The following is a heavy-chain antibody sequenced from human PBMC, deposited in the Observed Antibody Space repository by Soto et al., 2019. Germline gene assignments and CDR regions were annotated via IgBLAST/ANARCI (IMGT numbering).Heavy chain of an antibody. CDR2: IYSGGST. CDR1: GFTVSRNY. Sequence: GGSLRLSCAASGFTVSRNYMSWVRQAPGKGLEWVSVIYSGGSTYYADSVKGRFTISRDNSKNTLYLQMNSLRAEDTAVYYCERDRRTPDGMDVWGQGTTVTVSS. D-gene: IGHD1-7*01. V-gene: IGHV3-66*01. J-gene: IGHJ6*02. CDR3: ERDRRTPDGMDV.